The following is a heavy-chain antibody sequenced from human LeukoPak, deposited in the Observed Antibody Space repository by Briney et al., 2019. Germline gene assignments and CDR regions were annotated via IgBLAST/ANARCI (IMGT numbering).Heavy chain of an antibody. D-gene: IGHD2-15*01. CDR3: ASRSPMVAATPLYFDY. V-gene: IGHV3-21*01. CDR2: ISSSSSYI. Sequence: PGGSLRLSCAASGFTFSSYSMNWVRQAPGKGLGWVSSISSSSSYIYYADSVKGRFTISRDNAKNSLYLQMNSLRAEDTAVYYCASRSPMVAATPLYFDYWGQGTLVTVSS. J-gene: IGHJ4*02. CDR1: GFTFSSYS.